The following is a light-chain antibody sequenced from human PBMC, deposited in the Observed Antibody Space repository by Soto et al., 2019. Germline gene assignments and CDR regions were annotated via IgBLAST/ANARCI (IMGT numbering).Light chain of an antibody. CDR3: QQYGSSGT. J-gene: IGKJ1*01. CDR1: QTLSNSF. Sequence: EIAVTQSPGTLSLSPNERATLSCRASQTLSNSFIAWYQHKPGQAPRLLVYDTSTRATGIPDRFSGSGSGTDFTLTICRLEPEDFAVYYCQQYGSSGTFGQGTKVDI. V-gene: IGKV3-20*01. CDR2: DTS.